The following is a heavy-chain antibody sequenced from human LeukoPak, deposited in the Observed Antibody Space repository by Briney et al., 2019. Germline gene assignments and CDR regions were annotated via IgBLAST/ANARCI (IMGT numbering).Heavy chain of an antibody. V-gene: IGHV3-48*02. CDR2: IGTTTSTI. Sequence: GGSLRLSCATSGFTFSNYNMNWVRQAPGKGLEWVAYIGTTTSTIYYAGSVKGRFTISRDNAKNSLYLQVNSLRDKDTAVYFCARVSYYDILTAYSPYCFDYWGQGTLVTVSS. CDR1: GFTFSNYN. J-gene: IGHJ4*02. CDR3: ARVSYYDILTAYSPYCFDY. D-gene: IGHD3-9*01.